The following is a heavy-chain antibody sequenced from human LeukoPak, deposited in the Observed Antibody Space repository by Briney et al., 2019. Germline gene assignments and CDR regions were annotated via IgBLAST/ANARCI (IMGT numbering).Heavy chain of an antibody. CDR3: ARDNYYDSSGYGDY. J-gene: IGHJ4*02. CDR2: INPNSGGT. Sequence: GASVKVSCKASGYTFTGYYVHWVRQAPGQGLEWMGWINPNSGGTNYAQKFQGRVTMTGDTSISTAYMELSRLRSDDTAVYYCARDNYYDSSGYGDYWGQGTLVTVSS. D-gene: IGHD3-22*01. CDR1: GYTFTGYY. V-gene: IGHV1-2*02.